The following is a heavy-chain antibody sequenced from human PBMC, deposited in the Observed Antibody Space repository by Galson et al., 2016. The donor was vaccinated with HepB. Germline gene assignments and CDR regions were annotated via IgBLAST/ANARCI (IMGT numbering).Heavy chain of an antibody. CDR2: ISYTGTT. Sequence: TLSLTCTVSGGSISSNSYYWVWVRQPPGKGLEWIGSISYTGTTFYKSSLKSRVTISVDTSKNQFSLKVNSVTAADTAVFYCARLSTAVAGNLFDHWGQGTLVTVSS. J-gene: IGHJ4*02. CDR3: ARLSTAVAGNLFDH. D-gene: IGHD6-19*01. V-gene: IGHV4-39*01. CDR1: GGSISSNSYY.